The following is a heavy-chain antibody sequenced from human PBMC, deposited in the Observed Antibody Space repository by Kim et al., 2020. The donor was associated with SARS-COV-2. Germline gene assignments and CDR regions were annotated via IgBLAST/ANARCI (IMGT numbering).Heavy chain of an antibody. CDR2: IYYSGST. CDR1: GGSISYYY. Sequence: SETLSLTCTVSGGSISYYYWSWIRQPPGNGLEWIGYIYYSGSTNYNPSLKSRVTISVDTSKNQFSLKLTSVTAADTAVYYCARDIAAAGYYYGMDVWGQGTTVTVSS. J-gene: IGHJ6*02. D-gene: IGHD6-13*01. V-gene: IGHV4-59*13. CDR3: ARDIAAAGYYYGMDV.